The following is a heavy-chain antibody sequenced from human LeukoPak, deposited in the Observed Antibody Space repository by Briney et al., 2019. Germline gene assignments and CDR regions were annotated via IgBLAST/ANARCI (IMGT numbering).Heavy chain of an antibody. V-gene: IGHV5-51*01. CDR1: GYSFTSYW. J-gene: IGHJ6*02. Sequence: GESLKISCKGSGYSFTSYWIGWVRQMPGKGLEWMGIIYPGDSDTRYSPSFQGQVTISADKSIRTAYLQWSSLKASDSAMYYCARSRRSGRGGKYYHYYNGMDVWGQGTTVTVSS. CDR2: IYPGDSDT. D-gene: IGHD2-15*01. CDR3: ARSRRSGRGGKYYHYYNGMDV.